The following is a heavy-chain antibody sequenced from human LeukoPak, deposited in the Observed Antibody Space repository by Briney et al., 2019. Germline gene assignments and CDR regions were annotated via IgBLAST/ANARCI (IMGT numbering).Heavy chain of an antibody. V-gene: IGHV1-2*02. CDR2: IDPKSGGT. CDR3: ARDPSVKYYMDV. D-gene: IGHD4-17*01. CDR1: GYTFTGYY. J-gene: IGHJ6*03. Sequence: SVKVSCKASGYTFTGYYLHWVRQAPGQGREWMGWIDPKSGGTKIAQNFQGRVTMTRDTSISTAYMELSRLASDDTAVYYCARDPSVKYYMDVWGKGTTVTVSS.